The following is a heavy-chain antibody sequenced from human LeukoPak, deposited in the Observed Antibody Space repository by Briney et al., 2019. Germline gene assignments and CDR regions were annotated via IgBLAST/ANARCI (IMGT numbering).Heavy chain of an antibody. Sequence: ASVTVSCQASGYTFTNYHMQWVRQPPAQGLDWMAIINPSGGSTNYAQKLQGRVTMTRDTSTSTVYMDLSSMTSEDTAVYYCARVDYSSGFSDYWGQGTLVTVSS. V-gene: IGHV1-46*04. D-gene: IGHD6-19*01. CDR1: GYTFTNYH. J-gene: IGHJ4*02. CDR2: INPSGGST. CDR3: ARVDYSSGFSDY.